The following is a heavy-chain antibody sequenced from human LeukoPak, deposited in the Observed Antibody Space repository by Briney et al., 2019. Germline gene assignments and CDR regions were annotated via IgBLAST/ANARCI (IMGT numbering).Heavy chain of an antibody. D-gene: IGHD1-7*01. V-gene: IGHV3-53*01. CDR3: ARANYQFDY. J-gene: IGHJ4*02. CDR1: GFTVSRNY. CDR2: LYSGGST. Sequence: PGGSLRLSCAASGFTVSRNYMNWVRQAPGEGLEWVSVLYSGGSTDYAASVKGRFTISRDNSKNTLYLQMDSLRAEDTAVYYCARANYQFDYWGQGTLVTVSS.